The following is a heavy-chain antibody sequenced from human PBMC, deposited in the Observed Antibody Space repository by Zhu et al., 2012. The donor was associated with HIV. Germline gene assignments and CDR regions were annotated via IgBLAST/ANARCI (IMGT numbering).Heavy chain of an antibody. CDR1: GGSISSGAYY. Sequence: QVQLQESGPGLVKPSQTLSLTCTVSGGSISSGAYYWSWIRQPPGKGLEWIGYIYYNGNTYYNPSLKSRLTISVDTSKNQFSLKLSSVTAADTAVYYCVRAGWIGDLLPRWGPGTLVTVS. D-gene: IGHD1-26*01. J-gene: IGHJ4*02. V-gene: IGHV4-30-4*08. CDR3: VRAGWIGDLLPR. CDR2: IYYNGNT.